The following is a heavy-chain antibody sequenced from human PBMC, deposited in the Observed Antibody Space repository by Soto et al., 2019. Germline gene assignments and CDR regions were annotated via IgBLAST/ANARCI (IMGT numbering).Heavy chain of an antibody. V-gene: IGHV4-34*01. CDR3: ARETTVTTLGYYYYGMDV. CDR1: GGSFSGYY. Sequence: SETLSLTCAVYGGSFSGYYWSWIRQPPGKGLEWIGEINHSGSTNYNPSLKSRVTISVDTSKNQFSLKLSSVTAADTAVYYCARETTVTTLGYYYYGMDVWGQGTTVTVS. CDR2: INHSGST. J-gene: IGHJ6*02. D-gene: IGHD4-17*01.